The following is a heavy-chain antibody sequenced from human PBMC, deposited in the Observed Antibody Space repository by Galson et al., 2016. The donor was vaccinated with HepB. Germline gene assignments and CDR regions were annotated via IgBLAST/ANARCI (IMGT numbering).Heavy chain of an antibody. Sequence: LRLSCAASGFTFSRYNMNWVRQAPGKGLEWVSYIGSNGGNIYYVDSVKGRFTISRDNAKNSLYLQMNSLRDDDTAMYYCARVYYANTGYKFFDLWGQGTLVTVSS. CDR3: ARVYYANTGYKFFDL. CDR1: GFTFSRYN. D-gene: IGHD3-22*01. V-gene: IGHV3-48*02. J-gene: IGHJ4*02. CDR2: IGSNGGNI.